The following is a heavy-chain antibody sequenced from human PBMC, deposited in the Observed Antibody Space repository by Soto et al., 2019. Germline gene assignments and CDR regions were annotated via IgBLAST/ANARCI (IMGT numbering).Heavy chain of an antibody. CDR2: ISSLTGGT. CDR1: GYTFTSHG. Sequence: QVQLVQSGAEVKKPGASVKVSCKASGYTFTSHGISWVRQAPGQGLEWMGWISSLTGGTNYAQNLQGRVTMTTDTSTSTAYMELRSLTSDDTVVYYCARDISYGSGTSYGYWGQGTLVTVSS. J-gene: IGHJ4*02. V-gene: IGHV1-18*01. D-gene: IGHD3-10*01. CDR3: ARDISYGSGTSYGY.